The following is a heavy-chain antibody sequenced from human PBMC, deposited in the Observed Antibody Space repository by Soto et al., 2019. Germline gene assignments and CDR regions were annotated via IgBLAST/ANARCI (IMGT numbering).Heavy chain of an antibody. Sequence: QITLKESGPTLVKPTQTLTLTCTFSGFSLSTRGVGVGWIRQPPGKALEWLALIFRDDDKRYSPSLKSRLTITGDTSKNQVVLTMTNMDPMDTATYYCAHLYDNIYGFDMWGQGTMVTVSS. V-gene: IGHV2-5*02. CDR2: IFRDDDK. CDR3: AHLYDNIYGFDM. D-gene: IGHD3-9*01. CDR1: GFSLSTRGVG. J-gene: IGHJ3*02.